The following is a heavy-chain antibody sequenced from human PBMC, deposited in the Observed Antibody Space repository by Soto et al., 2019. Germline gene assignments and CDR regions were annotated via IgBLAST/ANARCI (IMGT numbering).Heavy chain of an antibody. V-gene: IGHV4-31*03. Sequence: SETLSLTCTVSGDSITSGGYYWTWIRQHPGKGLEWIGYIYYSWVTYYNPSLKSRVSISVDTSKNQFSLKLSSVTAADTAMYYCARDLRGPITMVRGVIQAFDIWGQGTMGTVSS. D-gene: IGHD3-10*01. J-gene: IGHJ3*02. CDR3: ARDLRGPITMVRGVIQAFDI. CDR1: GDSITSGGYY. CDR2: IYYSWVT.